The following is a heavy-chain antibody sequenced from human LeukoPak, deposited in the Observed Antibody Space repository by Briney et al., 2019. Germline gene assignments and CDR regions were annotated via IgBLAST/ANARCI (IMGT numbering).Heavy chain of an antibody. CDR1: GGSISSYY. CDR2: IYYSGST. Sequence: PSETLSLTCTVSGGSISSYYWSWIRQPPGKGLEWIGYIYYSGSTNYNPSLKSRVTISVDTSKNQFSLKLSSVTAADTAVYYCARQTMVRGVTPYYFDYWGQGTLVTVSS. J-gene: IGHJ4*02. V-gene: IGHV4-59*08. D-gene: IGHD3-10*01. CDR3: ARQTMVRGVTPYYFDY.